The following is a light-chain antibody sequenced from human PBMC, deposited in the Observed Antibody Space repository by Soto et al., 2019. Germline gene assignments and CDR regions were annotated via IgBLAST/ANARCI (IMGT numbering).Light chain of an antibody. Sequence: VFTKCPITLSLSPAERATLSCRASQTVSISYLAWYRKKPGQAPRLLIYVASSRATGIPDRFSGSGSGTDFTLTISRLDPEDFAMYYCQQNGSSPLTFGEGTKVDI. CDR1: QTVSISY. CDR2: VAS. J-gene: IGKJ4*01. CDR3: QQNGSSPLT. V-gene: IGKV3-20*01.